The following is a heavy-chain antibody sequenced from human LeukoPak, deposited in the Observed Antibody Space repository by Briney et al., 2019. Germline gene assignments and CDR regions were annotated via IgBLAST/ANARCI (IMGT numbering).Heavy chain of an antibody. D-gene: IGHD5-24*01. CDR3: PRDPIHRDDHNAA. CDR2: INYSGST. V-gene: IGHV4-59*01. J-gene: IGHJ5*02. CDR1: GASISNFY. Sequence: SETLSLTCTISGASISNFYWSWTRQPPGKGLEWIGSINYSGSTNYNPSLKSRVTISIDTSKNQMSLKLRSVTAADTAVYYCPRDPIHRDDHNAAWGQGALVPVSS.